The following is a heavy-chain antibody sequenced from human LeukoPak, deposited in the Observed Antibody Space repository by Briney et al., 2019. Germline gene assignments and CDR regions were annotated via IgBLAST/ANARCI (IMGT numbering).Heavy chain of an antibody. CDR1: GFTFSSYS. V-gene: IGHV3-23*01. D-gene: IGHD5-12*01. J-gene: IGHJ4*02. Sequence: QAGGSLRLSCAASGFTFSSYSMNWVRQAPGKGLEWVSGISGSGGSTYFADPVKGRFTISRDNSKNTLYLQMNSLRAEDTALYYCAKGSWIPFFDNWGQGTLVTVSS. CDR2: ISGSGGST. CDR3: AKGSWIPFFDN.